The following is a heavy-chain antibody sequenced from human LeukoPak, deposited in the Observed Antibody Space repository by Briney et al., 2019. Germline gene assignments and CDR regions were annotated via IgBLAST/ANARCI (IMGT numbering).Heavy chain of an antibody. CDR1: GGTFINYA. V-gene: IGHV1-2*02. D-gene: IGHD3-9*01. Sequence: ASVKVSCKASGGTFINYAISWVRQAPGQGLEWMGWINPNSGGTNYAQKFQGRVTMTRDTSISTAYMELSRLRSDDTAVYYCARSYDILTAYYGDYNWFDPWGQGTLVTVSS. CDR3: ARSYDILTAYYGDYNWFDP. CDR2: INPNSGGT. J-gene: IGHJ5*02.